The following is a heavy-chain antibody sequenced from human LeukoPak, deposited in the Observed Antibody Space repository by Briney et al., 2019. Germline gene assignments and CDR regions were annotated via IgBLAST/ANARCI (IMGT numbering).Heavy chain of an antibody. D-gene: IGHD5-18*01. V-gene: IGHV4-34*01. J-gene: IGHJ5*02. Sequence: SETLSLTCAVYGGSFSGYYWSWIPQPPGKGLEWIGEINHSGSSNYTPSLKSRVTISVDTSKNQFSLKLSSVTAADTAVYYCARGRVRTAMVNGWFDPWGQGTLVTVSS. CDR2: INHSGSS. CDR1: GGSFSGYY. CDR3: ARGRVRTAMVNGWFDP.